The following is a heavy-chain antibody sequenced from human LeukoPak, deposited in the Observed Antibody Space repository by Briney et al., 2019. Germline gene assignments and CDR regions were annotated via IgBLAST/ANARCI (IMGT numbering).Heavy chain of an antibody. CDR2: IKQDGSEK. Sequence: GGSLRLSCAASGFTFSNYWMHWVRQAPGKGLEWVANIKQDGSEKYYVGSVKGRFSISRDNARNSVYLQMNSLRAEDTAVYYCARALSAWGQGTLVTVSS. CDR1: GFTFSNYW. CDR3: ARALSA. J-gene: IGHJ4*02. D-gene: IGHD3-3*01. V-gene: IGHV3-7*03.